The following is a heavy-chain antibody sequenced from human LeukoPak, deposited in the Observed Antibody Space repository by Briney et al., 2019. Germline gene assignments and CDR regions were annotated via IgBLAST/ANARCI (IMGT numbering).Heavy chain of an antibody. CDR3: VRGHTILAY. Sequence: PGGSLRLSCAVSGLTFSNFWMSWVRQAPGKGLEWVANLNQDGSEKNYVDSVKGRFTISRDNAKNSLYLQMTSLRVEDTAVYYCVRGHTILAYWGQGTLVTVSS. V-gene: IGHV3-7*02. J-gene: IGHJ4*02. CDR1: GLTFSNFW. D-gene: IGHD3-9*01. CDR2: LNQDGSEK.